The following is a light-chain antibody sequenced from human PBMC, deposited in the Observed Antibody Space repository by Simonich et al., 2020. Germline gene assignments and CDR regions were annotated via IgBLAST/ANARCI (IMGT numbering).Light chain of an antibody. V-gene: IGLV3-10*01. CDR1: ELPKKY. CDR3: YSTDSSGNHRV. CDR2: EDS. J-gene: IGLJ2*01. Sequence: SYELTQPPSVSVSPGQTARITCSGDELPKKYASWYQQKSGQAPVLVIYEDSKRPSGIPERFSGSSSGTMATLTISGDQVEDEADYYCYSTDSSGNHRVFGGGTKLTVL.